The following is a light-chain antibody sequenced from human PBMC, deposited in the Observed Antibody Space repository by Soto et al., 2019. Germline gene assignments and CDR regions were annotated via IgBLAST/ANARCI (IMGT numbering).Light chain of an antibody. V-gene: IGKV3-20*01. Sequence: SVLTQSPGTLSLSPGEGATLSCRTSQSLSSAYLAWYQQRPGQAPRLLIYAASSRATGIPDRFSGSGSGTDFTLTISRMEPDDFAVYYCQQYFGSLYTFGQGTKLEIK. CDR2: AAS. CDR1: QSLSSAY. J-gene: IGKJ2*01. CDR3: QQYFGSLYT.